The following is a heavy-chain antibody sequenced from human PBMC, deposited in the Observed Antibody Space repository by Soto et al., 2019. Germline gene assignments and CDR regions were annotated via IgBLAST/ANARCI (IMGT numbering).Heavy chain of an antibody. V-gene: IGHV4-59*01. CDR2: IYYSGST. CDR1: GGSISSYY. D-gene: IGHD2-21*02. Sequence: SETLSLTCTVSGGSISSYYWSWIRQPPGKGLEWIGYIYYSGSTNYNPSLKSRVTISVDTSKNQFSLKLSSVTAADTAVYYCASTVEAYCGGDCYYPYFQHWGQGTLVTVS. CDR3: ASTVEAYCGGDCYYPYFQH. J-gene: IGHJ1*01.